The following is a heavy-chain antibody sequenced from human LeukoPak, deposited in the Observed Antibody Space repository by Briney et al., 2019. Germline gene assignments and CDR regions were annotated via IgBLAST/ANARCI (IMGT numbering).Heavy chain of an antibody. J-gene: IGHJ6*03. V-gene: IGHV3-30*04. CDR1: GFTFSSYA. D-gene: IGHD2-8*01. CDR3: ARDPLYCTNGVCLSYYYYYMDV. Sequence: GRSLRLSCAASGFTFSSYAMHWVRQAPGKGLEWVAATSYDGSNKYYADSVKGRFTISRDNSKNTLYLQMNSLRAEDTAVYYCARDPLYCTNGVCLSYYYYYMDVWGKGTTVTVSS. CDR2: TSYDGSNK.